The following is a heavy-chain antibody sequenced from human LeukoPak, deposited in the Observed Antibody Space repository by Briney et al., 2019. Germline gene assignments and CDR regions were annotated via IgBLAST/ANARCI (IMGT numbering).Heavy chain of an antibody. Sequence: GGSLRLSCAASGFTFSSYAMHWVRQAPGKGLEWVAVISYDGSNKYYADSVKGRFTTSRDNSKNTLYLQMNSLRAEDTAVYYCARDLPWFDSWGQGTLVTVSS. CDR3: ARDLPWFDS. CDR2: ISYDGSNK. J-gene: IGHJ5*01. V-gene: IGHV3-30-3*01. CDR1: GFTFSSYA.